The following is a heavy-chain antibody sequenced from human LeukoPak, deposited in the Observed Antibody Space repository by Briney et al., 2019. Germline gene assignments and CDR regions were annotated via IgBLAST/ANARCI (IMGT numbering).Heavy chain of an antibody. CDR3: AKGVVAATNADSYGMDV. D-gene: IGHD2-15*01. J-gene: IGHJ6*02. CDR2: ISYDESDK. CDR1: GFTCSNYG. V-gene: IGHV3-30*18. Sequence: PGRSLRRSCAASGFTCSNYGRHWLRPAPGKGLEWVAVISYDESDKYYADSVKGRFTISTDNSNNTLYLQMNSLRPEDTAVYYCAKGVVAATNADSYGMDVWGQGTTVTVSS.